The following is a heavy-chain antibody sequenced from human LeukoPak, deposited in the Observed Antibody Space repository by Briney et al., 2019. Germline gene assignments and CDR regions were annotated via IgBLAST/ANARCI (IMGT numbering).Heavy chain of an antibody. CDR2: IHYSGST. J-gene: IGHJ1*01. CDR1: GGSISSGGYY. V-gene: IGHV4-31*03. Sequence: SQTLSLTCSVSGGSISSGGYYWSWIRQHPGRGLEWIGYIHYSGSTFYNPSLKSRLTISVDTSKNQFSLRLSSVTAADTAVYYCARGYCSSTICFQYFHHWGQGTLVTVSS. D-gene: IGHD2-2*01. CDR3: ARGYCSSTICFQYFHH.